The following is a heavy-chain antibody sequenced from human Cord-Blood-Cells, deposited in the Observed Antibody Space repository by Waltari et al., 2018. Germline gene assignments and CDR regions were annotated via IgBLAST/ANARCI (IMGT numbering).Heavy chain of an antibody. J-gene: IGHJ5*02. CDR1: GGPFSSYA. Sequence: QVQLVQSGAEVKKPGSSVKVSCKASGGPFSSYAISWVRQAPGQGLEWMGRIIPILGIANYAQKFQGRVTITADKSTSTAYMELSSLRSEDTAVYYCAVMTTVTNWFDPWGQGTLVTVSS. D-gene: IGHD4-4*01. V-gene: IGHV1-69*09. CDR3: AVMTTVTNWFDP. CDR2: IIPILGIA.